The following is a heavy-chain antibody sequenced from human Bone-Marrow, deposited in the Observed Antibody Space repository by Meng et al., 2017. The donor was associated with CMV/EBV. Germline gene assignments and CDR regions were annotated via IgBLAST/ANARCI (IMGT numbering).Heavy chain of an antibody. CDR2: ISAYNGNT. J-gene: IGHJ6*02. CDR1: GYTFTSYG. Sequence: ASVKVSCKASGYTFTSYGISWVRQAPGQGLEWMGWISAYNGNTNYAQKLQGRVTMTTDTSTSTAYMELSSLRSEDTAVYYCARDSITIFGVVIPYYYYGMDVWGQGTTVTVSS. D-gene: IGHD3-3*01. CDR3: ARDSITIFGVVIPYYYYGMDV. V-gene: IGHV1-18*01.